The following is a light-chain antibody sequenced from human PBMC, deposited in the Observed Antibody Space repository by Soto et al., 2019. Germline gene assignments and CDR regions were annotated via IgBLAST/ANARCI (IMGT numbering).Light chain of an antibody. Sequence: EVVMTQSPATLSVSPGERATLSCRASQSVDNNLAWYQQKPGQAPRLLIFASSTRAAGIPDRFSGSGSGTEFTLTISSLQSEDFAVYYCQQYNNWPPLTFGGGTKVEIK. V-gene: IGKV3-15*01. CDR3: QQYNNWPPLT. CDR2: ASS. J-gene: IGKJ4*01. CDR1: QSVDNN.